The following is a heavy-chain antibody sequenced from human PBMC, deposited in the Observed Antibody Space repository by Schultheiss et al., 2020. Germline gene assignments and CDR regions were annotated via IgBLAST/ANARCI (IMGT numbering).Heavy chain of an antibody. J-gene: IGHJ6*03. CDR3: AKDYSRGYYYYYYMDV. CDR1: GFTFSSYG. V-gene: IGHV3-30*18. CDR2: ISYDGSNK. Sequence: GESLKISCAASGFTFSSYGMHWVRQAPGKGLEWVAVISYDGSNKYYADSVKGRFTISRDNSKNTLYLQMNSLRAEDTAVYYCAKDYSRGYYYYYYMDVWGRGTTVTVSS. D-gene: IGHD4-11*01.